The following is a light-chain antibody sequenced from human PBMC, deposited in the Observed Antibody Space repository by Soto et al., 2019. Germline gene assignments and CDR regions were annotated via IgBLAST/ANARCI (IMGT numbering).Light chain of an antibody. Sequence: EIVFTQSPGTLSLSPVERATLSCRASQSVSSSYLAWYQQKPCQAPRLLIYGASSRATGIPDRFSGSGSGTDFTLTISRLEPEDFAVYYCQQYGSSPGTFGRGTKVDIK. CDR1: QSVSSSY. CDR2: GAS. V-gene: IGKV3-20*01. CDR3: QQYGSSPGT. J-gene: IGKJ4*02.